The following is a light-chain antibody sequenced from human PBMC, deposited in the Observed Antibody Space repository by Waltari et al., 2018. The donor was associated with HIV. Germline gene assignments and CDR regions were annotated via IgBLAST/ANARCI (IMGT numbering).Light chain of an antibody. CDR3: CSCPRSGIRYV. CDR1: SSNVGSYAL. CDR2: EVT. V-gene: IGLV2-23*02. Sequence: QSALPTPASVSGSPGQSIPISCPGPSSNVGSYALCSWYQQHPGEAPKLIIYEVTKRPSGVSNRFSGSKSGNTASLTISGLQAEDEADYYCCSCPRSGIRYVFGTGTKVTVL. J-gene: IGLJ1*01.